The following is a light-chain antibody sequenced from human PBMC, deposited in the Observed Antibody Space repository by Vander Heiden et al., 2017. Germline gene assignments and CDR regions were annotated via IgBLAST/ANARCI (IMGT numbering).Light chain of an antibody. CDR1: QAISSY. CDR3: QQRKSDQLT. V-gene: IGKV1-9*01. CDR2: AAS. J-gene: IGKJ5*01. Sequence: DIPLTPSPSFLSASVGDRVPLTCRASQAISSYLAWYQQKPGKAPKLLIYAASTLQSGVPSRFSGSGSGTEFTLTISSLQPEDFATYYCQQRKSDQLTFGQGPRLEMK.